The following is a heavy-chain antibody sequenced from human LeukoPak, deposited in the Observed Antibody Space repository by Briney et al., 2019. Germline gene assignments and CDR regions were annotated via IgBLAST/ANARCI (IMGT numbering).Heavy chain of an antibody. CDR1: GGSIGSYY. J-gene: IGHJ3*02. V-gene: IGHV4-59*01. D-gene: IGHD3-3*01. Sequence: PSETLSLTCTVSGGSIGSYYWSWIRQPPGKGLEWIGYIYYSGSTNYNPSLKSRVTISVDTSKNQFSLKLSSVTAADTAVYYCARGYYDFWSGYYRDAFDIWGQGTMVTVSS. CDR2: IYYSGST. CDR3: ARGYYDFWSGYYRDAFDI.